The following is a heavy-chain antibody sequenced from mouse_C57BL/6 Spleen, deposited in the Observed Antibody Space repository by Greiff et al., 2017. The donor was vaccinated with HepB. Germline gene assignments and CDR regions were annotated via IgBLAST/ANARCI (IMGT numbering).Heavy chain of an antibody. CDR2: IDPNSGGT. CDR1: GYTFTSYW. J-gene: IGHJ3*01. D-gene: IGHD3-2*02. V-gene: IGHV1-72*01. Sequence: QVQLQQPGAELVKPGASVKLSCKASGYTFTSYWMHWVKQRPGRGLGGIGRIDPNSGGTKYNEKFKSKATLTVDKPSSTAYMQLSSLTSEDSAVYYCARSVLDSSGPFAYWGQGTLVTVSA. CDR3: ARSVLDSSGPFAY.